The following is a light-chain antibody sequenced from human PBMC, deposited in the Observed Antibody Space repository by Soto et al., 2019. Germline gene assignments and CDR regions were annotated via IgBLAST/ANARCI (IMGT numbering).Light chain of an antibody. CDR1: QGISNY. Sequence: DIQMTQSPSSLSASVGDRVTITCRASQGISNYLAWYQQKPGKVPKLLIYAASTLQSGVPSRFSGSGSGTDFTLHISSLQPEDVAPYYCQKYNSAPQTFGQGTKVEIK. CDR3: QKYNSAPQT. CDR2: AAS. J-gene: IGKJ1*01. V-gene: IGKV1-27*01.